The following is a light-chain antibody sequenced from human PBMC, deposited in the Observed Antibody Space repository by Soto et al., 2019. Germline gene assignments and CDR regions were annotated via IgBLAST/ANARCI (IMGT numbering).Light chain of an antibody. CDR1: QSLTSSY. Sequence: ELVLTQSPGTLSLSPGERATLSCRASQSLTSSYLAWYQQKPGQAPRLLIYGASSRATGIPDRFSGSGSGTDFSLTISRLEPEDFAVYYCQHYHNSPITFGQGTRLEI. CDR3: QHYHNSPIT. CDR2: GAS. J-gene: IGKJ5*01. V-gene: IGKV3-20*01.